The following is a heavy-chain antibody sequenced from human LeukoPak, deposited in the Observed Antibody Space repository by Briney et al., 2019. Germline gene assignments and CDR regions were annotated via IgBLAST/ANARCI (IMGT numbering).Heavy chain of an antibody. J-gene: IGHJ4*02. V-gene: IGHV3-7*02. CDR3: TRRLEY. D-gene: IGHD3-22*01. CDR2: IKPDGSEI. CDR1: GFSFSDSL. Sequence: GGSLRLSCAASGFSFSDSLMDWVRQAPGKGLEWVANIKPDGSEIYYVDAVKGRFTISRDNAKNSLYLQMNSLRAEDTAVYYCTRRLEYWGQGTLVTVSS.